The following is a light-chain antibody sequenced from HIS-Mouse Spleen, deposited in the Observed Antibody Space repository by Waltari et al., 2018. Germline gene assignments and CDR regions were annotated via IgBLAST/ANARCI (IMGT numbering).Light chain of an antibody. CDR2: GAS. CDR1: QSVSSN. Sequence: EIVMTQSPATLSVSPGERATLSCRASQSVSSNLAWYQQKPGQAPGLLIYGASTRATGIPARFSGSGSGTEFTLTISSRQSEDFAVYDCQQYNNWPYTFGQGTKLEIK. J-gene: IGKJ2*01. CDR3: QQYNNWPYT. V-gene: IGKV3-15*01.